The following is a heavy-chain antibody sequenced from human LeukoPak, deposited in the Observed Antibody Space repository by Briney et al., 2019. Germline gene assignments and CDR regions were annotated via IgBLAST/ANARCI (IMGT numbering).Heavy chain of an antibody. V-gene: IGHV4-4*07. D-gene: IGHD5/OR15-5a*01. CDR3: ASTPTYYYYYVMDV. J-gene: IGHJ6*02. CDR1: GGSISSYY. Sequence: PSETLSLTCTVSGGSISSYYWSWIRQPAGKGLEWIGRIYTSGSTNYNPSLKSRVTMSVDTSKNQFSLKLSSVTAADTAVYYSASTPTYYYYYVMDVWGQGTTVTVSS. CDR2: IYTSGST.